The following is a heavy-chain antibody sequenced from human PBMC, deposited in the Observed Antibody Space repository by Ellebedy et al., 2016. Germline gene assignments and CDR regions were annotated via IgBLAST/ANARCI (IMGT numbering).Heavy chain of an antibody. CDR3: AKDLVARENY. CDR2: ISGSGDST. Sequence: GGSLRLSXAASGVTFSSYTMNWVRQAPGKGLEWVSAISGSGDSTYYADSVKGRFTISRDNSKNTLNLQMNSLTAEDTAVYYCAKDLVARENYWGQGTLVTVSS. CDR1: GVTFSSYT. V-gene: IGHV3-23*01. J-gene: IGHJ4*02. D-gene: IGHD5-12*01.